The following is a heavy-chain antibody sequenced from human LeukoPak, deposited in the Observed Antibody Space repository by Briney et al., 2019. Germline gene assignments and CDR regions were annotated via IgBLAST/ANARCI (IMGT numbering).Heavy chain of an antibody. Sequence: PGGSLRLSCAASGFTFDDYAMHWVRQAPGKGLEWVSGISWNSGSIGYADSVKGRFTISRDNAKNSLYLQMNSLRAEDMALYYCAKDIIAAAGTYYYYMDVWGKGTTVTVSS. D-gene: IGHD6-13*01. V-gene: IGHV3-9*03. CDR2: ISWNSGSI. CDR1: GFTFDDYA. J-gene: IGHJ6*03. CDR3: AKDIIAAAGTYYYYMDV.